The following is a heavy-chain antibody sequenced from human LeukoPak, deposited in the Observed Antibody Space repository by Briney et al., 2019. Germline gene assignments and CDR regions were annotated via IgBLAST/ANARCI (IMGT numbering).Heavy chain of an antibody. CDR2: ITSTSSPI. CDR1: GFTFSSYS. J-gene: IGHJ4*02. D-gene: IGHD3-16*02. V-gene: IGHV3-48*02. Sequence: GGSLRLSCIASGFTFSSYSMNWVRQAPGKGLEWLSYITSTSSPIYYADSVQGRFIISRDNAKNSLSLQMNSLRDEDTAVYFCARESPLGESSIDYWGQGTLVTVSS. CDR3: ARESPLGESSIDY.